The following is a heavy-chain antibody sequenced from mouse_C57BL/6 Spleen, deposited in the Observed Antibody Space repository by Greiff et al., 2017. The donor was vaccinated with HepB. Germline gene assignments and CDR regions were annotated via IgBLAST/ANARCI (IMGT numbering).Heavy chain of an antibody. Sequence: EVMLVESGGGLVQPGGSMKLSCVASGFTFSNYWMNWVRQSPEKGLEWVAQIRLKSDNYATHYAESVKGRFTISRDDSKSSVYLQMNNLRAEDTGIYYCTVFWERPDYWGQGTTLTVSS. D-gene: IGHD4-1*01. CDR1: GFTFSNYW. J-gene: IGHJ2*01. V-gene: IGHV6-3*01. CDR2: IRLKSDNYAT. CDR3: TVFWERPDY.